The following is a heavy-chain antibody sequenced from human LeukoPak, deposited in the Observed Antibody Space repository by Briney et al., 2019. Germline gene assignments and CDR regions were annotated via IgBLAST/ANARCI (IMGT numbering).Heavy chain of an antibody. D-gene: IGHD3-16*02. V-gene: IGHV3-7*01. CDR3: ARVRQSYDYVWGSYRYTLCFDY. CDR1: GFTFSSYW. CDR2: IKQDGSEK. J-gene: IGHJ4*03. Sequence: PGGSLRLSCAASGFTFSSYWMSWVRQAPGKGLEWVANIKQDGSEKYYVDSVKGRFTISRDNAKNSLYLQMNSLRAEDTAVYYCARVRQSYDYVWGSYRYTLCFDYWGQGTMVTVSS.